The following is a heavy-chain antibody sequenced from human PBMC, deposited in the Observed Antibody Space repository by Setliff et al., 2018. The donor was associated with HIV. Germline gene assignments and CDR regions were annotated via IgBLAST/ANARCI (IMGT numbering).Heavy chain of an antibody. Sequence: ASVKVSCKTSGYTFPTYGISWVRQAPGHGLEWMGWISPYNGHTKYAQTFQGRVTMTIDTSTNSAYMDLRSLRSDDTAVYFCARLGSGWSDSYYYAMDVWGQGTTVTVSS. CDR2: ISPYNGHT. V-gene: IGHV1-18*01. CDR3: ARLGSGWSDSYYYAMDV. J-gene: IGHJ6*02. CDR1: GYTFPTYG. D-gene: IGHD6-19*01.